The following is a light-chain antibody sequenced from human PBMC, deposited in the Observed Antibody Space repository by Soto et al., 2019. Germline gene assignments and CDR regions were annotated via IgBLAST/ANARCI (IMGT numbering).Light chain of an antibody. CDR1: HSISIY. CDR2: GAS. V-gene: IGKV1-39*01. CDR3: QQNYTTPEIT. Sequence: DIQMTQAPFPLFASVGDRVTIACRASHSISIYLNWYQLKPGKAPNLLMYGASYLKSGVPTTFSGRGSGTDFTLTISSLKPEDFAIYYCQQNYTTPEITLGNGTRVEIK. J-gene: IGKJ5*01.